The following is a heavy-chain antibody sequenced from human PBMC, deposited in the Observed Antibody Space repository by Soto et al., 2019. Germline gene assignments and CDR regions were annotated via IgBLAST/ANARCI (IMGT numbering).Heavy chain of an antibody. D-gene: IGHD6-19*01. V-gene: IGHV4-4*02. Sequence: QVQLQESGPGLVKPSGTLSLTCAVSGGSISSSNWWSWVRQPPGKGLEWIGEIYHGGSTEYNPSLKSRVTRAVDKSKNQFSLKWTSVTAADTAVDDCARARIAVADTADGDCWGQGTLVTVSS. J-gene: IGHJ4*02. CDR3: ARARIAVADTADGDC. CDR1: GGSISSSNW. CDR2: IYHGGST.